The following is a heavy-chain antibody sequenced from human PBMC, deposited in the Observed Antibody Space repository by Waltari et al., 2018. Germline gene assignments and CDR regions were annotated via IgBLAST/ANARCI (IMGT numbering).Heavy chain of an antibody. J-gene: IGHJ4*02. V-gene: IGHV4-38-2*02. CDR3: ARDYYDSSGYYRPFDY. Sequence: QVQLQESGPGPVKPSETLSLTCTVSGYSISSGYYWGWIRQPPGKGLEWIGSIYHSGSTYYNPSLKSRVTISVDTSKNQFSLKLSSVTAADTAVYYCARDYYDSSGYYRPFDYWGQGTLVTVSS. D-gene: IGHD3-22*01. CDR1: GYSISSGYY. CDR2: IYHSGST.